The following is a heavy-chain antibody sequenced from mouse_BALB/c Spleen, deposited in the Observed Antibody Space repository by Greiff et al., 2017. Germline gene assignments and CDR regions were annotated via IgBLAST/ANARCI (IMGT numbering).Heavy chain of an antibody. Sequence: VQLQQPGAELVKPGASVKLSCKASGYTFTSYWMHWVKQRPGQGLEWIGEINPSNGRTNYNEKFKSKATLTVDKSSSTAYMQLSSLTSEDSAVYYCARVDYYGSSLYYYAMDYWGQGTSVTVSS. CDR3: ARVDYYGSSLYYYAMDY. J-gene: IGHJ4*01. V-gene: IGHV1S81*02. CDR1: GYTFTSYW. CDR2: INPSNGRT. D-gene: IGHD1-1*01.